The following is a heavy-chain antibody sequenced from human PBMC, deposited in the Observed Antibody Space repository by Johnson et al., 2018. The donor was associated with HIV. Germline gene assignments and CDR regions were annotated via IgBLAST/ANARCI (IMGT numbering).Heavy chain of an antibody. V-gene: IGHV3-30*03. CDR2: ISYDGSNK. J-gene: IGHJ3*02. Sequence: QVQLVESGGGVVQPGRSLRLSCVASGFTFFSYGMHWVRQAPGKGLEWVAVISYDGSNKYYADSVKGRFTISRDNSKNTLYLQMNSLRAEDTAVYYCARDSNRYAFDIWGQGTMVTVSS. CDR1: GFTFFSYG. D-gene: IGHD2-8*01. CDR3: ARDSNRYAFDI.